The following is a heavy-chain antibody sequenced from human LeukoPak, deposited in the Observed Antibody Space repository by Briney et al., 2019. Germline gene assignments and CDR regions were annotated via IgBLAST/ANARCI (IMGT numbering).Heavy chain of an antibody. CDR1: GFTFSDYY. V-gene: IGHV3-11*01. CDR2: ISSSGSTI. J-gene: IGHJ4*02. CDR3: AKDDCSSTSCPLDY. D-gene: IGHD2-2*01. Sequence: GGSLRLSCAASGFTFSDYYMSWIRQAPGKGLEWVSYISSSGSTIYYADSVKGRFTISRDNAKNSLYLQMNSLRAEDTALYYCAKDDCSSTSCPLDYWGQGTLVTVSS.